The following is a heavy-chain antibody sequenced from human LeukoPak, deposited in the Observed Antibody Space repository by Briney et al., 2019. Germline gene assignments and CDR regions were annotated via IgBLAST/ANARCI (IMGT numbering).Heavy chain of an antibody. D-gene: IGHD3-3*01. CDR3: ARTISQTYYDFWSGLNNWFGP. Sequence: PSETLSLTCTVSGGSISSHYWSWIRQPPGKGLEWIGYIYYSGSTNYNPSLKSRVTISVDTSKNQFSLKLSSVTAADTAVYYYARTISQTYYDFWSGLNNWFGPWGQGTLVTVSS. CDR2: IYYSGST. J-gene: IGHJ5*02. V-gene: IGHV4-59*11. CDR1: GGSISSHY.